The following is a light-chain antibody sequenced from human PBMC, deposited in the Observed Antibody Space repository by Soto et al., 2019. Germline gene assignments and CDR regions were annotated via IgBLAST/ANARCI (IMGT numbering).Light chain of an antibody. CDR1: SSDVGSYNL. Sequence: QSALTQPASVSGSPGQSITISCTGTSSDVGSYNLVSWYQQHPGKAPKLMIYEGSKRPSGVSYRFSGSKSGNTASLTISGLQAEDEADYYCCSYAGSRTNYVFGTGTKLTVL. V-gene: IGLV2-23*01. J-gene: IGLJ1*01. CDR2: EGS. CDR3: CSYAGSRTNYV.